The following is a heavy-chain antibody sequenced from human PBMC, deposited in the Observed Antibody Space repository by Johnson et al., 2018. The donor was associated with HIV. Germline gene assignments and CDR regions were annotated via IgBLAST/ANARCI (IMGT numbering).Heavy chain of an antibody. CDR3: ARDGQLGAFDI. V-gene: IGHV3-30*04. CDR1: GFTFSSYA. J-gene: IGHJ3*02. CDR2: ISYNGSNK. Sequence: QVQLVESGGGVVQPGKSLRLSCAASGFTFSSYAIHWVRQAPGKGLEWVAVISYNGSNKYYADSVKGRFTISRDNAKNSLYLQMNSLRAEDTAVYYCARDGQLGAFDIWGQGTMVTVSS. D-gene: IGHD1-1*01.